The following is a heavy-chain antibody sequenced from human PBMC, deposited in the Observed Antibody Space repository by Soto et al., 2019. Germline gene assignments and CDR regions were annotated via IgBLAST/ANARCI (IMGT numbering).Heavy chain of an antibody. CDR2: ISYSGST. CDR1: GASITTYY. J-gene: IGHJ5*02. D-gene: IGHD3-10*01. V-gene: IGHV4-59*08. Sequence: PSETLSLTCTVSGASITTYYWSWIRQPPGKGLEWIGYISYSGSTDYNPSLKSRVTISVDTSKNQFSLKLSSVTAADTAVYYCARHLYGSGERFDPWGQGTLVTVSS. CDR3: ARHLYGSGERFDP.